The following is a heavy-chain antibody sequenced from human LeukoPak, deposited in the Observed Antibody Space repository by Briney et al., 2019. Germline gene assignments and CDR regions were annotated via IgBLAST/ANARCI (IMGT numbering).Heavy chain of an antibody. D-gene: IGHD6-13*01. Sequence: ASVKVSCKASGYTFTGCHMHWVRQAPGQGLEWMGWINPNSGGTNYAQKFQGRVTMTRDTSISTAYMELTRLRSDDTAVYYCAPSSSDYFDYWGQGTLVTVSS. J-gene: IGHJ4*02. CDR1: GYTFTGCH. CDR3: APSSSDYFDY. V-gene: IGHV1-2*02. CDR2: INPNSGGT.